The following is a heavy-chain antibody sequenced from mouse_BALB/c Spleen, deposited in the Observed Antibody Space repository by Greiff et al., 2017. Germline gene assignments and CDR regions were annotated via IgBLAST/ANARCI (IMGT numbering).Heavy chain of an antibody. CDR3: ARAYDYDVGVVAY. CDR2: ISYSGST. J-gene: IGHJ3*01. V-gene: IGHV3-2*02. Sequence: EVKLQESGPGLVKPSQSLSLTCTVTGYSITSDYAWNWIRQFPGNKLEWMGYISYSGSTSYNPSLKSRISITRDTSKNQFFLQLNSVTTEDTATYYCARAYDYDVGVVAYWGQGTLVTVSA. D-gene: IGHD2-4*01. CDR1: GYSITSDYA.